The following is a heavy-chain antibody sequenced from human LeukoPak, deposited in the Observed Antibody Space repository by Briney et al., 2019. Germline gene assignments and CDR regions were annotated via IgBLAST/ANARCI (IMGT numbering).Heavy chain of an antibody. D-gene: IGHD3-22*01. CDR2: IYYSGST. J-gene: IGHJ4*02. CDR3: ARAPKYYYDSSELSQFDY. V-gene: IGHV4-34*09. Sequence: PSETLSLTCAVYGGSFSGYYWSWIRQPPGKGLEWIGYIYYSGSTYYNPSLKSRLTISVDTSKNRFSLKLSSVTAADTAVYYCARAPKYYYDSSELSQFDYWGQGTLVTVSS. CDR1: GGSFSGYY.